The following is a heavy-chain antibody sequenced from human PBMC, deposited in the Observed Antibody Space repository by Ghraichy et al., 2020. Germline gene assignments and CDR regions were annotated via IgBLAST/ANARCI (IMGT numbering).Heavy chain of an antibody. V-gene: IGHV4-4*02. J-gene: IGHJ4*02. Sequence: SETLSLTCAVSGGSISSRNWWSWVRQPPGKGLTWYGEIDHSGTTNSNPSLTSRVTLSVDKSKNHSSLKLSSVTAADTAVYYCAGYYDDSGSNFLDYWGQGTLVTVSS. CDR3: AGYYDDSGSNFLDY. CDR2: IDHSGTT. D-gene: IGHD3-22*01. CDR1: GGSISSRNW.